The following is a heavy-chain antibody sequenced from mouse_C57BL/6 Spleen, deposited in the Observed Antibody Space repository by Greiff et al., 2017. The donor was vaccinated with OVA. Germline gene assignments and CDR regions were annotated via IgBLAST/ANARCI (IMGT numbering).Heavy chain of an antibody. D-gene: IGHD1-1*01. CDR1: GFTFSDYG. J-gene: IGHJ4*01. V-gene: IGHV5-17*01. CDR3: ARSGSRRAMDY. CDR2: ISSGSSTI. Sequence: EVKLQESGGGLVKPGGSLKLSCAASGFTFSDYGMHWVRQAPEKGLEWVAYISSGSSTIYYADTVKGRFTISRDNAKNTLFLQMTSLRSEDTAMYYCARSGSRRAMDYWGQGTSVTVSS.